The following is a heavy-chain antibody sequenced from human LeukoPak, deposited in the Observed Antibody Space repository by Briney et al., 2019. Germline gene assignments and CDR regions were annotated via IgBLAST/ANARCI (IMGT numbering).Heavy chain of an antibody. CDR3: AREVNWNYESY. CDR2: IYSGGST. Sequence: PGGSLRLSCAASGFTVSSNYMSWVRQAPGKGLERVSVIYSGGSTYYADSVKGRFTISRDNSKNTLYLQMNSLRAEDTAVYYCAREVNWNYESYWGQGTLVTVSS. CDR1: GFTVSSNY. J-gene: IGHJ4*02. V-gene: IGHV3-66*02. D-gene: IGHD1-7*01.